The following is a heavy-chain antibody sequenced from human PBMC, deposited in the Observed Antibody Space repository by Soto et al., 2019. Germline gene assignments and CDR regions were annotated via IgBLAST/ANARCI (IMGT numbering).Heavy chain of an antibody. D-gene: IGHD1-1*01. Sequence: SETLSLTCAVYGGCFAGYYWNWIRQPPGKWLEWIGEINHNRNTNYNPSLKSRATISIDTSKNQFSLKLSSVTAADTAVYYCARAMNDESVHHDHMDVWAKGATVTVSS. CDR3: ARAMNDESVHHDHMDV. CDR2: INHNRNT. J-gene: IGHJ6*03. CDR1: GGCFAGYY. V-gene: IGHV4-34*01.